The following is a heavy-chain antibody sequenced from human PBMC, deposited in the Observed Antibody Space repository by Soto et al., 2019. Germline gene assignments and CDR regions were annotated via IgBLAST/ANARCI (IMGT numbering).Heavy chain of an antibody. J-gene: IGHJ4*02. CDR3: ARVPDLDFCSRTSCLYYFDY. D-gene: IGHD2-2*01. Sequence: QPGGSLRLSCVASGFTFSRFVMSWVRQAPGKGLEWVSTINSNADSTYYADSVKGRFTISRDNSKNSLYLQMSSLRADDTAVYYCARVPDLDFCSRTSCLYYFDYWGQGALVTVSS. CDR2: INSNADST. CDR1: GFTFSRFV. V-gene: IGHV3-23*01.